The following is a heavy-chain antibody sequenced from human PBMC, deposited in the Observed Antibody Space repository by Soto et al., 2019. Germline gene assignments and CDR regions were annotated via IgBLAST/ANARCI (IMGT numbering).Heavy chain of an antibody. CDR2: INAGNGNT. CDR1: GYTFTSYA. CDR3: ARTTNYDFWSGYYTDNWFDP. V-gene: IGHV1-3*01. D-gene: IGHD3-3*01. J-gene: IGHJ5*02. Sequence: ASVKVSCKASGYTFTSYAMHWVRQAPGQRLEWMGWINAGNGNTKYSQKFQGRVTITRDTSASTAYMELSSLRSEDTAVYYCARTTNYDFWSGYYTDNWFDPWGQGTLVTVSS.